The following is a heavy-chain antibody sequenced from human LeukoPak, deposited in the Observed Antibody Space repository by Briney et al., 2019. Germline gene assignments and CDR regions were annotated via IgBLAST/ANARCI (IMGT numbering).Heavy chain of an antibody. CDR3: TRVGYYDRNGDSIDALDI. CDR2: TRNKAKGHTT. Sequence: PGGSLRLFCEVSGLGFSDYYIDWVRQAPGGGLEWVGRTRNKAKGHTTEYAASLEGRFTISRDGSKNSVYLQMNSLKIEDTAVYYCTRVGYYDRNGDSIDALDIWGQGTWVTVSS. V-gene: IGHV3-72*01. CDR1: GLGFSDYY. D-gene: IGHD3-22*01. J-gene: IGHJ3*02.